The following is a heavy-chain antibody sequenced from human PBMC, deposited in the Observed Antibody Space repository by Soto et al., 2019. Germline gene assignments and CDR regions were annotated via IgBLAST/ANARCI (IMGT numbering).Heavy chain of an antibody. J-gene: IGHJ4*02. CDR3: ARERGSGWTFDY. Sequence: EVQLVESGGALFQLGGSLRLSWAASGFPFRPFSMNWVGQAQGRGLEWVSSISSSSTIYYADSVKGRFTISRDNVQNSLYLQMHSLRAEDTAVYYCARERGSGWTFDYWGQGTLVTVSS. D-gene: IGHD6-19*01. V-gene: IGHV3-48*01. CDR1: GFPFRPFS. CDR2: ISSSSTI.